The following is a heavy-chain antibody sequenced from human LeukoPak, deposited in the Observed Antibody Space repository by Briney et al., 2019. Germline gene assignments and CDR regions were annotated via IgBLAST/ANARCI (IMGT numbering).Heavy chain of an antibody. CDR3: ARSGSGYSYGDP. CDR1: GFTFDDYA. CDR2: INSDGTFT. J-gene: IGHJ5*02. Sequence: GGSLRLSCAASGFTFDDYAMHWVRQAPGKGLVWVSRINSDGTFTNYADSVKGRFTISRDNAKNTLYLQMNSLRAEDTAVYYCARSGSGYSYGDPWGQGTLVTVSS. D-gene: IGHD5-18*01. V-gene: IGHV3-74*01.